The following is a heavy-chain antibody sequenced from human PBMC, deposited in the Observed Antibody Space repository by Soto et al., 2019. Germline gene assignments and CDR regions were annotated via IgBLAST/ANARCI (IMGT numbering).Heavy chain of an antibody. V-gene: IGHV3-33*01. CDR3: ARDGRQQLVSWFDP. CDR2: IWYYGSNK. CDR1: GFTFSSYG. D-gene: IGHD6-13*01. Sequence: GGSLRLSCAASGFTFSSYGMHWVRQAPGKGLEWVAVIWYYGSNKYYADSVKGRFTISRDNSKNTLYLQMNSLRAEDTAVYYCARDGRQQLVSWFDPWGQGTLVTVSS. J-gene: IGHJ5*02.